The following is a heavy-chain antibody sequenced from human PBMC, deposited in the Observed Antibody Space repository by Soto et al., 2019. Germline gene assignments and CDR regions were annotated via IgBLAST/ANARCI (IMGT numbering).Heavy chain of an antibody. CDR1: GFTFSDYY. CDR3: ARDRAYPDAFDI. V-gene: IGHV3-11*01. J-gene: IGHJ3*02. CDR2: ISHGSTTI. Sequence: QVQLVESGGGLVKPGGSLRLSCAASGFTFSDYYMSWIRQAPGKGLEWVSYISHGSTTIYYTDSVKGRFTISRDNAKNSLYLQMNSPRAEDTAVYYCARDRAYPDAFDIWGQGTMVTVSS.